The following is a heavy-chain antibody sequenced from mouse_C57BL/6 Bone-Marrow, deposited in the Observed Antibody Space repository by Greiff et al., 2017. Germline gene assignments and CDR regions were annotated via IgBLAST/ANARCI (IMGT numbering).Heavy chain of an antibody. Sequence: LQESGPELVKPGASVKISCKASGYAFSSSWMNWVKQRPGKGLEWIGRIYPGDGDTNYNGKFKGKAKLTADKSSSTAYMQLSSLTSEDSAVYFCARSYYSNYWYFDVWGTGTTVTVSS. D-gene: IGHD2-5*01. CDR2: IYPGDGDT. V-gene: IGHV1-82*01. J-gene: IGHJ1*03. CDR3: ARSYYSNYWYFDV. CDR1: GYAFSSSW.